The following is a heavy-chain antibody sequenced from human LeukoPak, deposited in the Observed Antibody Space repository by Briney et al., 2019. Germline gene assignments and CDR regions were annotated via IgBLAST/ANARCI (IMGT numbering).Heavy chain of an antibody. CDR3: ARDRDYYDSSGIGDY. CDR2: INNDGSGT. J-gene: IGHJ4*02. Sequence: GGSLRLSCAASGFTFSNNWMHWVRQAPGKGLVWVSRINNDGSGTNYADSVKGRFTISRDNAKNSLYLQMNSLRAEDTAVYYCARDRDYYDSSGIGDYWGQGTLVTVSS. D-gene: IGHD3-22*01. CDR1: GFTFSNNW. V-gene: IGHV3-74*01.